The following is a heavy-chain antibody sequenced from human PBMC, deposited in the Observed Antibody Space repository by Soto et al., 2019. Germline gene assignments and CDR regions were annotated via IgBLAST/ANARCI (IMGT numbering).Heavy chain of an antibody. CDR1: GFTFSSYG. Sequence: GGALRLSCVASGFTFSSYGMHWVRQAPGKGLEWVAIISYEGSNTYYADSGKGRLTISRDNSKNTLYLQLNSLRAEDTAVYYCAKVLGGYYGMAVWGHGTTVTVSS. V-gene: IGHV3-30*18. CDR3: AKVLGGYYGMAV. CDR2: ISYEGSNT. J-gene: IGHJ6*02. D-gene: IGHD2-15*01.